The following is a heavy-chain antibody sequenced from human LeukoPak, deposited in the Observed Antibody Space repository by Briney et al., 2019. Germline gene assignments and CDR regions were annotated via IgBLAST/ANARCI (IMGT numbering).Heavy chain of an antibody. D-gene: IGHD6-13*01. V-gene: IGHV1-18*01. Sequence: ASVKVSCKASGYTFTSYGISWVRQAPGQGLEWMGWISAYNCNTNYAQKLQGRVTMTTDTSTSTAYMELRSLRSDDTAVYYCARDNIAAAEEDYYGMDVWGQGTTVTVSS. J-gene: IGHJ6*02. CDR1: GYTFTSYG. CDR3: ARDNIAAAEEDYYGMDV. CDR2: ISAYNCNT.